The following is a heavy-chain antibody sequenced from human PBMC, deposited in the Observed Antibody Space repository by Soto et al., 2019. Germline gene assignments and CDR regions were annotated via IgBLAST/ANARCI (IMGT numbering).Heavy chain of an antibody. CDR1: GGTFSSYA. CDR3: ARGGIAAAGLFDY. J-gene: IGHJ4*02. Sequence: SVKVSCKASGGTFSSYAISWVQQAPGQGLEWMGGIIPIFGTANYAQKFQGRVTITADESTSTAYVELSSLRSGDTAVYYCARGGIAAAGLFDYWGQGTLVTVSS. CDR2: IIPIFGTA. D-gene: IGHD6-13*01. V-gene: IGHV1-69*13.